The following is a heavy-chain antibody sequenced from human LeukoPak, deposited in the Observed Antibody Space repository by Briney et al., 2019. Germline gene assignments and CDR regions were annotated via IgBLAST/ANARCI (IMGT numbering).Heavy chain of an antibody. CDR2: IIPNSGAT. CDR1: GYTFTGYY. J-gene: IGHJ4*02. D-gene: IGHD1-26*01. CDR3: ARQLGATSRDY. Sequence: GASVNVSCKASGYTFTGYYMHWVRQAPGQGLEWMGWIIPNSGATNYAQNFQGRVTMTRDTCISTAYMELYRLTSDDTAVYYCARQLGATSRDYWGQGTLVTVSS. V-gene: IGHV1-2*02.